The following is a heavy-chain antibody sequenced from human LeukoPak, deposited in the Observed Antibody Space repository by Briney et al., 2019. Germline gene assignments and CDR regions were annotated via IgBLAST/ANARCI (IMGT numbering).Heavy chain of an antibody. D-gene: IGHD2-2*01. CDR2: IHYSGST. CDR3: ERQGQYQLLPFDN. J-gene: IGHJ4*02. CDR1: GGSISSYY. V-gene: IGHV4-59*08. Sequence: SETLSLACTVSGGSISSYYWSWIRQPPGKGLEWIGHIHYSGSTNYNPSLKSRVTISVDTSKNQFSLKLSSVTAADTAVYYCERQGQYQLLPFDNWGQGTLVTVSS.